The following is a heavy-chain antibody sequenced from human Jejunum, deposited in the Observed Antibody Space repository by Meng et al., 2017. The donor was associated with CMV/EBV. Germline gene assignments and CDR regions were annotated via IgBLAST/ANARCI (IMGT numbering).Heavy chain of an antibody. V-gene: IGHV3-23*01. Sequence: AASGFTFSSYAVIWVRQAPGKGLEWVSTISGSGRTTYDADSVKGRFTISRDNSKNTVYLQMNSLRAEDTAVYYCAKEDYSNGLDYWGQGTLVTVSS. J-gene: IGHJ4*02. D-gene: IGHD4-11*01. CDR2: ISGSGRTT. CDR3: AKEDYSNGLDY. CDR1: GFTFSSYA.